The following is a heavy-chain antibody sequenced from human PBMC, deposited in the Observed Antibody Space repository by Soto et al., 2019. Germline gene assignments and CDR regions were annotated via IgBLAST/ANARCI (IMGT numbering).Heavy chain of an antibody. D-gene: IGHD6-19*01. CDR3: ARGGRAAVAGTAGFDY. J-gene: IGHJ4*02. CDR2: INHSGST. Sequence: SETLSLTCAVYGGSFSGYYWSWIRQPPGKGLEWIGEINHSGSTNYNPSLKSRVTISVDTSKNQFSLKMSSVTAADTAVYYCARGGRAAVAGTAGFDYWGQGTLVPV. V-gene: IGHV4-34*01. CDR1: GGSFSGYY.